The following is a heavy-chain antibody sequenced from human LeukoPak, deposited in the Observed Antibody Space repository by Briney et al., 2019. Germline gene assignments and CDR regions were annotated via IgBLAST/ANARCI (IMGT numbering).Heavy chain of an antibody. CDR1: GFTFSSYE. J-gene: IGHJ3*02. CDR3: AKDRPPGIVGATHLDAFDI. D-gene: IGHD1-26*01. V-gene: IGHV3-23*01. Sequence: GGSLRLSCAASGFTFSSYEMNWVRQAPGKGLEWVSAISGSGGSTYYADSVKGRFTISRDNSKNTLYLQMNSLRAEDTAVYYCAKDRPPGIVGATHLDAFDIWGQGTMVTVSS. CDR2: ISGSGGST.